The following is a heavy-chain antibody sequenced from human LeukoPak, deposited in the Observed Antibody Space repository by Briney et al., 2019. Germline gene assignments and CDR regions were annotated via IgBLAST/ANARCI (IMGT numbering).Heavy chain of an antibody. Sequence: GGSLRLSCAASGFAISTYWMSWVRQAPGKGLEWVSAISGSGGSTYYADSVKGRFTISRDNSKNTLYLQMNSLRAEDTAVYYCAKSLPRYYYYGMDVWGQGTTVTVSS. CDR1: GFAISTYW. CDR2: ISGSGGST. V-gene: IGHV3-23*01. J-gene: IGHJ6*02. CDR3: AKSLPRYYYYGMDV.